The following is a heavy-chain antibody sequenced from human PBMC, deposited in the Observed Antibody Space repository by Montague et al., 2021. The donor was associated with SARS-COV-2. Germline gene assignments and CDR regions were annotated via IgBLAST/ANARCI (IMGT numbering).Heavy chain of an antibody. V-gene: IGHV4-39*01. CDR1: GGSISSSGYY. Sequence: SETLSLTCTVSGGSISSSGYYWGWIRQPPGKGLEWIGSIYYSGSTYYNPSLKSRVTISVDTSKNQFSLKLSSVTAADTAVYYCARGRYQNHLVLVVITSQEGYFDSWGQGTLVSVSS. D-gene: IGHD3-22*01. CDR3: ARGRYQNHLVLVVITSQEGYFDS. J-gene: IGHJ4*02. CDR2: IYYSGST.